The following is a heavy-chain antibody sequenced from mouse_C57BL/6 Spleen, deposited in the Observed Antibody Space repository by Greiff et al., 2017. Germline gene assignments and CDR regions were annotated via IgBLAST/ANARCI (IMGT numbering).Heavy chain of an antibody. Sequence: QVQLQQSGAELMKPGASVKLSCKATGYTFTGYWIEWVKQRPGHGLEWIGEILPGSGSTNDNEKFKGKATFTADTSSTTAYMQLSSLTTEASAIYYCARPSYDFNFDYWGQGTTLTVSS. CDR2: ILPGSGST. J-gene: IGHJ2*01. V-gene: IGHV1-9*01. CDR3: ARPSYDFNFDY. CDR1: GYTFTGYW. D-gene: IGHD2-4*01.